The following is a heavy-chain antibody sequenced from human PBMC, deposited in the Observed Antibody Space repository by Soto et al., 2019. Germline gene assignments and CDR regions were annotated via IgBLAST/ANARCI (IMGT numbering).Heavy chain of an antibody. V-gene: IGHV1-69*15. CDR3: EKIPRYSYPTSEELNS. D-gene: IGHD5-18*01. Sequence: QVQLVQSGAELRKPRSSVQVSCKASGGTFYTYTFSWVRQAPGQGLEWMGSITPIYPTTNYAERFQGRLTINSDGSTPTAYMDLTRLPSENPAVYYCEKIPRYSYPTSEELNSWGQGTLVTVPS. CDR2: ITPIYPTT. J-gene: IGHJ4*02. CDR1: GGTFYTYT.